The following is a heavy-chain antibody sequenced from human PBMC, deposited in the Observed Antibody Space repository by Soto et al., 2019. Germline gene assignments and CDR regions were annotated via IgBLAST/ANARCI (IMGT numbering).Heavy chain of an antibody. J-gene: IGHJ4*02. CDR3: AKGLGSPRIAVAPNFDY. V-gene: IGHV3-23*01. CDR1: GFTFSSYA. Sequence: PGGSLRLSCAASGFTFSSYAMSWVRQAPGKGLEWVSAISGSGGSTYYADSVKGRFTISRDNSKNTLYLQMNSLRAEDTALYYCAKGLGSPRIAVAPNFDYWGQGTLVTVSS. CDR2: ISGSGGST. D-gene: IGHD6-19*01.